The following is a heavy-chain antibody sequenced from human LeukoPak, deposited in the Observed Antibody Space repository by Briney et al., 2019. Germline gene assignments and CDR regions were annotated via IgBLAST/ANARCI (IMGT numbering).Heavy chain of an antibody. CDR2: INHSGST. J-gene: IGHJ4*02. V-gene: IGHV4-34*01. CDR1: GGSFSGYY. Sequence: SETLSLTCAVYGGSFSGYYWSWIRQPPGKGLEWIGEINHSGSTNYNPSLKSRVTISVDTSKNQFSLKLSSVTAADTAVYYCARGTELTYYYGSGSYYCDYWGQGTLVTVSS. D-gene: IGHD3-10*01. CDR3: ARGTELTYYYGSGSYYCDY.